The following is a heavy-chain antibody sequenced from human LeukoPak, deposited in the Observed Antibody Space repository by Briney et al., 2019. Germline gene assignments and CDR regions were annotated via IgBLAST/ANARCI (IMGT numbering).Heavy chain of an antibody. CDR2: TSSDLNVK. J-gene: IGHJ4*02. CDR1: EFTFSSYS. V-gene: IGHV3-30*03. CDR3: AREGYYGSGSPPSLYFDY. D-gene: IGHD3-10*01. Sequence: PGGSLRLSCAASEFTFSSYSMNWVRQAPGKGLEWVAVTSSDLNVKLYADSVKGRFTISRDNSRSTLYLQMSSLRPEDTAIYYCAREGYYGSGSPPSLYFDYWGQGTLVTVSS.